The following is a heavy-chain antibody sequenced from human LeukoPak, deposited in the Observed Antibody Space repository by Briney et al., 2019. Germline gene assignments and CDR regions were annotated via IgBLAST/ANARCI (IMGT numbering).Heavy chain of an antibody. J-gene: IGHJ2*01. CDR2: ISDSGGST. CDR1: GFPFSSYA. Sequence: GGSLRLSCAASGFPFSSYAMTWVRQAPGKGLEWVSVISDSGGSTYYAASAKGRFTISRDNSKNTVYLQMNFLRAEDTAIYYCAKSAYAGNGADVRYFDLWGRGTLVTVSS. D-gene: IGHD4-17*01. CDR3: AKSAYAGNGADVRYFDL. V-gene: IGHV3-23*01.